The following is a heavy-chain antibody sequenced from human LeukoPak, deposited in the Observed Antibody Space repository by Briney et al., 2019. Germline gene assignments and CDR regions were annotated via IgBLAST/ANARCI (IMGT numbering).Heavy chain of an antibody. V-gene: IGHV3-23*01. CDR2: ISGSGGST. CDR1: GFTFSSYA. Sequence: QPGGSLRLSCAASGFTFSSYAMSWVRQAPGKGLEWVSAISGSGGSTYYAGSVKGRFTISRDNSKNTLYLQMNSLRAEDTAVYYCAKDHTIFGVFDYWGQGTLVTVSS. CDR3: AKDHTIFGVFDY. D-gene: IGHD3-3*01. J-gene: IGHJ4*02.